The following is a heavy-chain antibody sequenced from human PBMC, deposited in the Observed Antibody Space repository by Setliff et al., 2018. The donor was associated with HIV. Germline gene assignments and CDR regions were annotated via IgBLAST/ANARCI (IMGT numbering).Heavy chain of an antibody. D-gene: IGHD5-18*01. V-gene: IGHV4-39*01. Sequence: SETLSLTCTVSGGSISIGGYYWSWIRQPPGKGLEWIGSVYYGGDTYYNPSLKSRVTISVDTSNNQFSLKLNSVTAADTAIYYCARDSRMVMEGTDYWGQGILVTVSS. J-gene: IGHJ4*02. CDR2: VYYGGDT. CDR3: ARDSRMVMEGTDY. CDR1: GGSISIGGYY.